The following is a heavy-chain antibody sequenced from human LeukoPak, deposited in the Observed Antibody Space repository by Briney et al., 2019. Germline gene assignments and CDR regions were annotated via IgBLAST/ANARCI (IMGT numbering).Heavy chain of an antibody. J-gene: IGHJ4*02. CDR2: IRSKAYGGTT. Sequence: GGSLRLSCTASGFTFGDYAMSWFRQAPGKGLEWVGFIRSKAYGGTTEYAASVKGRFTISRDDSKSIAYLQMNFLKTEDTAVYYCTRDTVYSSSSGGKSFDYWGQGTLVTVSS. V-gene: IGHV3-49*03. CDR1: GFTFGDYA. CDR3: TRDTVYSSSSGGKSFDY. D-gene: IGHD6-6*01.